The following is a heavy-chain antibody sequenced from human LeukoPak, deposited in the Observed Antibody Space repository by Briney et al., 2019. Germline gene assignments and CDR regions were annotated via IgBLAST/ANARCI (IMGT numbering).Heavy chain of an antibody. CDR1: GYTFTRSG. J-gene: IGHJ4*02. V-gene: IGHV1-18*01. Sequence: ASVKVSCKASGYTFTRSGISWVRQAPGQGLEWMGWISGYNGHTNYAQKFQDRVTLTTDTSTSTAFMEVRSLRSDDTAVYYCARDYDILTAYDYFGYWGQGTLVTVSS. CDR3: ARDYDILTAYDYFGY. D-gene: IGHD3-9*01. CDR2: ISGYNGHT.